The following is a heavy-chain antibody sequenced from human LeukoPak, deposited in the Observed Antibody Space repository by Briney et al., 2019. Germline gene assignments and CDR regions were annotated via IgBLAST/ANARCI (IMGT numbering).Heavy chain of an antibody. V-gene: IGHV3-21*01. Sequence: GGSLRLSCAASGYTFSSYSMNWVRQAPGKGLEWVSSISSSSSYIYYADSVKGRFTISRDNAKNSLYLQMNSLRAEDTAVYYCARDNGGYYFGLDYWGQGTLVTVSS. CDR3: ARDNGGYYFGLDY. CDR1: GYTFSSYS. CDR2: ISSSSSYI. J-gene: IGHJ4*02. D-gene: IGHD3-22*01.